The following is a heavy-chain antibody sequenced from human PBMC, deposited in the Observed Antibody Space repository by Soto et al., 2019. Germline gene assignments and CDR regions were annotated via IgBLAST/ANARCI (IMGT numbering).Heavy chain of an antibody. V-gene: IGHV3-72*01. CDR3: ARISAAVSNALDI. Sequence: EVQVVESGGGLVQPGGSLRLSCAGSGFTFSDHYMDWVRQAPGKGLEWVGRIRNKARKYTTEYAASGKGRFTISRDDSKNSLYLQMNSLKTEDTAVYYCARISAAVSNALDIWGQGTMVTVSS. CDR2: IRNKARKYTT. CDR1: GFTFSDHY. J-gene: IGHJ3*02. D-gene: IGHD6-13*01.